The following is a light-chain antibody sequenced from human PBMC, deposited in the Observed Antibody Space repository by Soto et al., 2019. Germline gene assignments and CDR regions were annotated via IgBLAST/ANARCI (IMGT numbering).Light chain of an antibody. J-gene: IGKJ4*01. V-gene: IGKV3-20*01. CDR1: QAVSSIL. CDR2: GAS. CDR3: QQHGTSPI. Sequence: EVVLTQSPGTLSLSPGERATLSCRASQAVSSILLAWYQQKPGQAHRLFIYGASSRATGIPDRFSGSGSGTDFTLTVSRLEPEDFAVYYCQQHGTSPIFGGGTKVEIK.